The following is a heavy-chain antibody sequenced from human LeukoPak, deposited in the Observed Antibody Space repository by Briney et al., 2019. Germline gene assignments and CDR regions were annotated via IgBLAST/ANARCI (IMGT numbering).Heavy chain of an antibody. J-gene: IGHJ6*02. D-gene: IGHD6-19*01. CDR2: INTYNGNT. CDR3: ARDEQWLVPISRPFYGMDV. V-gene: IGHV1-18*01. CDR1: GYTFTSSA. Sequence: RPSVKLSCTASGYTFTSSAIRWVRQAPGQAPEWMGWINTYNGNTNYAQKLQRRVTMTTDTPTSTAYMELRSLRSDDTAVYYCARDEQWLVPISRPFYGMDVWGQGTTVTVSS.